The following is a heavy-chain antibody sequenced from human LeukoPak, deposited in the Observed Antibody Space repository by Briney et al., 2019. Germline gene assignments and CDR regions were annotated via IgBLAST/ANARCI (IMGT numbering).Heavy chain of an antibody. V-gene: IGHV4-59*08. CDR2: IYYSGST. CDR3: ARLGCGGDCYNNYFDY. Sequence: SETLSLTCTVSGGSISSYYWGWIRQPPGKRPEWIGYIYYSGSTNYNPSLKSRVTVSVDTSKNQFSLKLTSVTAADTAVYYRARLGCGGDCYNNYFDYWGQGTLVTVSS. CDR1: GGSISSYY. D-gene: IGHD2-21*02. J-gene: IGHJ4*02.